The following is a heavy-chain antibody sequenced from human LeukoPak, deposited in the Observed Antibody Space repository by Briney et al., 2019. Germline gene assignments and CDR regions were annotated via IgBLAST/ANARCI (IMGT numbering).Heavy chain of an antibody. Sequence: SETLSLTCTVQRGSLSGAYWTWIRQPPGKGLEWIGEINHTGSTNYNPSFKSRVTMSTDTPKNQFSLNLTSVTAADTALYYCARGPARLARPYDYWGQGTLVTVSS. D-gene: IGHD3-9*01. J-gene: IGHJ4*02. V-gene: IGHV4-34*01. CDR2: INHTGST. CDR1: RGSLSGAY. CDR3: ARGPARLARPYDY.